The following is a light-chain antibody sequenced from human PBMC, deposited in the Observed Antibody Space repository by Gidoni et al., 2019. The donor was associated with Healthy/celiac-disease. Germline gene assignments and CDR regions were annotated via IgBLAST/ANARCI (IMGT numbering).Light chain of an antibody. CDR3: SSCTSSSTVV. J-gene: IGLJ2*01. V-gene: IGLV2-14*01. CDR2: DVS. CDR1: SSDVGGYNY. Sequence: QSALTQPASVSGSPGQPITISCTGTSSDVGGYNYVSWYQQHPGKVPKLMIFDVSNRPSGVSNRFSGSKSGNTASLTISGLQAEDEADYYCSSCTSSSTVVFGGGTKLTVL.